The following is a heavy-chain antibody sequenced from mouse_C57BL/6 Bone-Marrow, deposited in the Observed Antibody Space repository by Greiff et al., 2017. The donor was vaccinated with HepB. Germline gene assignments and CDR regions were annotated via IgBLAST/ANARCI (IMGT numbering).Heavy chain of an antibody. V-gene: IGHV14-4*01. CDR2: IDPENGDT. CDR1: GFNIKDDY. D-gene: IGHD3-2*02. J-gene: IGHJ2*01. Sequence: EVKLQESGAELVRPGASVKLSCTASGFNIKDDYMHWVKQRPEQGLEWIGWIDPENGDTEYASKFQGKATITADTSSNTAYLQLSSLTSEDTAVYYCIQTAQADYWGQGTTLTVSS. CDR3: IQTAQADY.